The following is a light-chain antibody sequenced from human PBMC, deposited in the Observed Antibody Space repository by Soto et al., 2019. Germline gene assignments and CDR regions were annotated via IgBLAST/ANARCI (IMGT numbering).Light chain of an antibody. V-gene: IGKV4-1*01. CDR2: WAS. J-gene: IGKJ1*01. Sequence: DIVMTQSPDSLAVSLGERATINCKSSQSVLYSSNNKNYLTWYQQKPGQPPKLLIYWASTRESGVPDRFSGSGSETDFTLTISSLRAEDVAVYYCQQYYSDPWTFGQGTKVEI. CDR3: QQYYSDPWT. CDR1: QSVLYSSNNKNY.